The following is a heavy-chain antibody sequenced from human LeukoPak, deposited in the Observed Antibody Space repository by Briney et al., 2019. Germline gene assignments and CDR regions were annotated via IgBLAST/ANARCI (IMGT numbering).Heavy chain of an antibody. V-gene: IGHV3-9*01. Sequence: GRSLRLSCAASGFTFDNYAMHWVRQAPGKGLEWVSGISWNSGSIGYADSVKGRFTISRDNAKNSLSLQMNSLRAEDTALYYCAKSSMIGTLFGAWGQGTLVTVSS. CDR3: AKSSMIGTLFGA. J-gene: IGHJ5*02. CDR2: ISWNSGSI. D-gene: IGHD3-3*01. CDR1: GFTFDNYA.